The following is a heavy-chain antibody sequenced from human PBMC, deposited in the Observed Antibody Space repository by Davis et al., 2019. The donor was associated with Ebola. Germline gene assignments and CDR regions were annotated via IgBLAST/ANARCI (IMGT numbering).Heavy chain of an antibody. J-gene: IGHJ4*02. V-gene: IGHV3-11*01. CDR2: ISSSGSTI. D-gene: IGHD6-13*01. CDR1: GFTFSDYY. CDR3: ARDLDSSWYLYFDY. Sequence: GESLKISCAASGFTFSDYYMSWIRQAPGKGLEWVSYISSSGSTIYYADSVKGRFTISRDNAKNSLYLQMNSLRAEDTAVYYCARDLDSSWYLYFDYWGQGTPVTVSS.